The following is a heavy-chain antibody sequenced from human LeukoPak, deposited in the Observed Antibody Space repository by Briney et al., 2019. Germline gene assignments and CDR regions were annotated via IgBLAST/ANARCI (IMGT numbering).Heavy chain of an antibody. CDR1: GDSISNYY. Sequence: SETLSLTCSVSGDSISNYYWTWIRQPAGKGLEWIGRLFFSGKSDYNPSLRSRVIMTIDTSKNQFSLKLSSVTAADTAVYYCARDGVVTMELDFWGQGTLVTVSS. V-gene: IGHV4-4*07. CDR2: LFFSGKS. CDR3: ARDGVVTMELDF. D-gene: IGHD3-10*01. J-gene: IGHJ4*02.